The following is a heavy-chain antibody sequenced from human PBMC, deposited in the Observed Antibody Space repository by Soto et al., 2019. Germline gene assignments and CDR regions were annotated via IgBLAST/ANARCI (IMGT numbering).Heavy chain of an antibody. D-gene: IGHD2-2*01. CDR3: SRALVVPARRYFDY. CDR1: GFTFSSYG. Sequence: GGSLRLSCAASGFTFSSYGMHWVRQAPGKGLEWVAVISYDGSNKYYADSVKGRFTISRDNSKNTLYLQMNSLRAEDTAVYCCSRALVVPARRYFDYWGQGTLVTVSS. CDR2: ISYDGSNK. J-gene: IGHJ4*02. V-gene: IGHV3-30*03.